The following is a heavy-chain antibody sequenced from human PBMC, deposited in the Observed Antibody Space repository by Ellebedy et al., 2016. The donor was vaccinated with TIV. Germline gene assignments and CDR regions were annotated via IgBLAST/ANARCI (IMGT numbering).Heavy chain of an antibody. Sequence: SETLSLXXAVSGGSISSGNWWTWVRQPPGKGLEWIGEIYHSGSTNYNPSLKSRVTISVDKSKNQFSLRLSSVTAADTAVYYCARDWIVAAGTEAFDIWGQGTMVTVSS. V-gene: IGHV4-4*02. CDR3: ARDWIVAAGTEAFDI. CDR1: GGSISSGNW. D-gene: IGHD6-13*01. J-gene: IGHJ3*02. CDR2: IYHSGST.